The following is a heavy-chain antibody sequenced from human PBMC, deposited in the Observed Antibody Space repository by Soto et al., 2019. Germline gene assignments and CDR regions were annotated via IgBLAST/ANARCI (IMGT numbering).Heavy chain of an antibody. J-gene: IGHJ4*02. Sequence: GGSLRLSCAASGFTFSSYAMTWVRQAPGKGLEWVSTISGTGTTTYYADSVKGRFTISRDNSKNTLYLQMNSLRTEDTAIYYCVKAVYLLDFDYWGQGTLVTVSS. CDR1: GFTFSSYA. D-gene: IGHD2-8*01. CDR2: ISGTGTTT. V-gene: IGHV3-23*01. CDR3: VKAVYLLDFDY.